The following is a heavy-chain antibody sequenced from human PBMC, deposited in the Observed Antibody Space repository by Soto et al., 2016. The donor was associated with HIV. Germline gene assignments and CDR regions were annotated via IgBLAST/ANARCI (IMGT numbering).Heavy chain of an antibody. CDR3: ARDLLGYCSGGSCFSAGF. J-gene: IGHJ4*02. CDR1: GFVFDDYG. D-gene: IGHD2-15*01. CDR2: INWNGDSI. V-gene: IGHV3-20*04. Sequence: EVQLVESGGTVVRPGGSLRLSCAGSGFVFDDYGLNWVRQAPGKGLEWVSGINWNGDSIGYADSVKGRFTISRDNAKNSLYLEMNGLRVEDTALYYCARDLLGYCSGGSCFSAGFWGQGTLVIVSS.